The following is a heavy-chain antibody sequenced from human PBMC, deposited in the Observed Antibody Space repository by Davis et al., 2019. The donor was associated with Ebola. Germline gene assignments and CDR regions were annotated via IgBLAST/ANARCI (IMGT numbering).Heavy chain of an antibody. CDR3: ARAAVSASKSWFDP. CDR2: ISGSGGTI. J-gene: IGHJ5*02. Sequence: GESLKISCAASGFTFSNYYMNWIRQAPGKGLEWVSYISGSGGTIFYADSVKGRFTISRDNAKNSLFLQMNSLGAEDTAVYYCARAAVSASKSWFDPWGQGTLVTVSS. D-gene: IGHD2-2*01. V-gene: IGHV3-11*01. CDR1: GFTFSNYY.